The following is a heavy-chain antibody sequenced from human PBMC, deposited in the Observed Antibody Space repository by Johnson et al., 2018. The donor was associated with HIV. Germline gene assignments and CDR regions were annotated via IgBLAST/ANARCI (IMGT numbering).Heavy chain of an antibody. CDR3: ARARAGAFDI. Sequence: QVQLVESGGGVVQPGRSLRLSCAASGFTFSSYGMHWVRQAPGKGLEWVAVIWYDGSNKYYADSVEDRFTISRDNSKNTLYLQMNNLRTEDTAVFYCARARAGAFDIWGQGTMVTVSS. V-gene: IGHV3-33*01. CDR1: GFTFSSYG. D-gene: IGHD6-13*01. CDR2: IWYDGSNK. J-gene: IGHJ3*02.